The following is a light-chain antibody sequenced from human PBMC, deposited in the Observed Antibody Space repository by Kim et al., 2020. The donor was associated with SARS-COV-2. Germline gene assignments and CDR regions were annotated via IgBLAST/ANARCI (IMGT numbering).Light chain of an antibody. J-gene: IGKJ2*01. V-gene: IGKV3-20*01. Sequence: LSPGERASISCRASQNVSSTYLAWYQQKPGQAPMLLIYGASSRATGIPDRFSGSGSGTDFTLTINRLEPEDFAVYYCQQYGSSPLTFGQGTKLEI. CDR3: QQYGSSPLT. CDR1: QNVSSTY. CDR2: GAS.